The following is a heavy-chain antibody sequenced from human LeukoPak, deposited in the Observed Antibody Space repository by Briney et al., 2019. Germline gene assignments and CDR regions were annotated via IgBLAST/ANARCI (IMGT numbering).Heavy chain of an antibody. CDR3: ARGQTYYDGSTGYHYYAFDM. CDR1: GFTFSSYG. V-gene: IGHV3-74*01. Sequence: GGSLRLSCAASGFTFSSYGMHWVRQAPGKGLVWVSRINTDESSTNYADSVKGRFTISRDNAKKTLYLQMNSLTAEDTAVYYCARGQTYYDGSTGYHYYAFDMWGQGTMVTVSS. CDR2: INTDESST. J-gene: IGHJ3*02. D-gene: IGHD3-9*01.